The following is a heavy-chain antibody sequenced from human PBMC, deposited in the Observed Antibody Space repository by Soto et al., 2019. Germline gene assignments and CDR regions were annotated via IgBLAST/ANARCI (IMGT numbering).Heavy chain of an antibody. J-gene: IGHJ2*01. CDR2: ISSSGSTI. Sequence: PGGSLRLSCAASGFTFSSYAMHWVRQAPGKGLEWVSYISSSGSTIYYADSVKGRFTISRDNAKNSLYLQMNSLRAEDTAVYYCARDPSTIMPWYFDLWGRDTLVTVSS. CDR1: GFTFSSYA. V-gene: IGHV3-48*04. D-gene: IGHD1-26*01. CDR3: ARDPSTIMPWYFDL.